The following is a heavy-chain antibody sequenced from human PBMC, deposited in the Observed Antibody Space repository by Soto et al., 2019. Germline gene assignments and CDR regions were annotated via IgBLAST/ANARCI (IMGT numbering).Heavy chain of an antibody. CDR3: APAGDYGLLSFDP. D-gene: IGHD3-16*01. CDR2: IYWDDDQ. Sequence: QITLKESGPPLVRPAQTLTLTCAFSGFSLTTTSMGVAWIRQPPGKALEWLALIYWDDDQRYRPSLKDRLTISNDTSRSRGVMTISNMIPEDTGPNFWAPAGDYGLLSFDPWGPGTLVTVCS. V-gene: IGHV2-5*02. J-gene: IGHJ5*02. CDR1: GFSLTTTSMG.